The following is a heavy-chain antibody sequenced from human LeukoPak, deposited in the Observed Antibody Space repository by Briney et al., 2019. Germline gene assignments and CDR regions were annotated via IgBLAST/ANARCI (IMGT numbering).Heavy chain of an antibody. D-gene: IGHD3-22*01. CDR1: GYTFTSYY. J-gene: IGHJ4*02. CDR2: INPSGGST. CDR3: ARGLLSYYDSSGYRPFDY. V-gene: IGHV1-46*01. Sequence: ASVKVSCKASGYTFTSYYMHWVRQAPGQGLEWMGIINPSGGSTSYAQKFQGRVTLTTDTSTSTAYMELSSLRSDDTAVYYCARGLLSYYDSSGYRPFDYWGQGTLVTVSS.